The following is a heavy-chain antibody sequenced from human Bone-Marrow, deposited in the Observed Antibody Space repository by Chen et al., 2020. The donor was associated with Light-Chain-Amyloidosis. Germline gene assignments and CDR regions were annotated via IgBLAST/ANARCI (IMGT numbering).Heavy chain of an antibody. V-gene: IGHV3-30*18. CDR3: AKDKGSASGYSYGPSDY. Sequence: QVQLVESGGGVVQPGRSLRLSCAASGFTFSSYGMHWVRQAPGKGLEWVAVISYDGSNKYYADSVKGRFTISRDNSKNTLYLQMNSLRAEDTAVYYCAKDKGSASGYSYGPSDYWGQGTLVTVSS. D-gene: IGHD5-18*01. CDR2: ISYDGSNK. J-gene: IGHJ4*02. CDR1: GFTFSSYG.